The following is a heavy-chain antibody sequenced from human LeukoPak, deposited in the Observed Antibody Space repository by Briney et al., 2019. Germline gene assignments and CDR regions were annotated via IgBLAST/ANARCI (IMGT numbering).Heavy chain of an antibody. CDR3: ARDRDPRAVAGTEVDY. CDR2: FNHSGST. D-gene: IGHD6-19*01. Sequence: SETLSSTCPFYGGSSSVYYCGWIRHPPGKGRGWLGEFNHSGSTNYNPSLKSRVTISVDTSKNQFSLKLSSVTAADTAVYYCARDRDPRAVAGTEVDYWGQGTLVTVSS. J-gene: IGHJ4*02. V-gene: IGHV4-34*01. CDR1: GGSSSVYY.